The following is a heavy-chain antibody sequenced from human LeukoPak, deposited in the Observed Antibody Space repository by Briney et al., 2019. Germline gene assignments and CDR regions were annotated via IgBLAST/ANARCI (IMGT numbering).Heavy chain of an antibody. J-gene: IGHJ3*02. D-gene: IGHD2-15*01. CDR2: ISSSSSTI. Sequence: PGGSLRLSCAASGFTFSNYSMNWVRQAPGKGLEWVSYISSSSSTIYYADSVKGRFTISRDKAKNSLDLQMNSLRAEDTAVYYCARDYCSGGTCFHAFDIWGQGTMVTVSS. V-gene: IGHV3-48*01. CDR1: GFTFSNYS. CDR3: ARDYCSGGTCFHAFDI.